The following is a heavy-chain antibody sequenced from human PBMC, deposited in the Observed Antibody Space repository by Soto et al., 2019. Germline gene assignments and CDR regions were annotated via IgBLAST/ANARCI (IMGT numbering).Heavy chain of an antibody. D-gene: IGHD6-13*01. Sequence: SLTCTVCGGSMRNYFWTWIRQPPGKGLEWIGYIHYSGATSFFPSYNPSLRGRVTISEDTSKNQFSLKLLSVTTADTAVYFCAAGEASSRNLAPYYLDFWGQGTLVTVSS. CDR2: IHYSGATSFFP. V-gene: IGHV4-59*01. J-gene: IGHJ4*02. CDR1: GGSMRNYF. CDR3: AAGEASSRNLAPYYLDF.